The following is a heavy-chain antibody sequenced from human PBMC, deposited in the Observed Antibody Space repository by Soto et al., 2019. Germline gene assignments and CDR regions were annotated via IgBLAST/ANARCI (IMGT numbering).Heavy chain of an antibody. CDR3: ARGGDLDC. J-gene: IGHJ4*02. D-gene: IGHD1-26*01. V-gene: IGHV1-8*01. Sequence: QVQLVQSGAEVRKPGASVKVSCKASGYTFTTYDINWVRQGTGQGLEWMGWMNPDSGATGYSQKFQGRVTMARSTSTGTAYMDLSRLRFDDTAVNYCARGGDLDCWGQGTLVIVSS. CDR1: GYTFTTYD. CDR2: MNPDSGAT.